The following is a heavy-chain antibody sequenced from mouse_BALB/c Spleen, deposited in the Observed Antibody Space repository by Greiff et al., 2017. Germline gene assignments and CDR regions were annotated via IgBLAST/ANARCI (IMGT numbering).Heavy chain of an antibody. J-gene: IGHJ2*01. CDR2: INPSNGRT. CDR1: GYTFTSYW. D-gene: IGHD4-1*01. CDR3: ARARTGTFDY. V-gene: IGHV1S81*02. Sequence: QVQLQQSGAELVKPGASVKLSCKASGYTFTSYWMHWVKQRPGQGLEWIGEINPSNGRTNYNEKFKSKATLTVDKSSSTAYMQLSSLTSEDSAVYYCARARTGTFDYWGQGTTLTVSS.